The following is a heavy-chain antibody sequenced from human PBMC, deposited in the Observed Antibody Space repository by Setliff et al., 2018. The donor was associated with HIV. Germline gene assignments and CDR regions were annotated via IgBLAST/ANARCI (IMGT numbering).Heavy chain of an antibody. CDR2: ISFDGSNK. CDR1: G. J-gene: IGHJ4*02. D-gene: IGHD1-26*01. V-gene: IGHV3-30*07. CDR3: ARELSGTYFDY. Sequence: GGSLRLSCAASGMHWVRQAPGKGLEWVALISFDGSNKYYADSVKGRFTISRDNSKNTLSLQMNSLRAEDTAVYYCARELSGTYFDYWGQGILVTVSS.